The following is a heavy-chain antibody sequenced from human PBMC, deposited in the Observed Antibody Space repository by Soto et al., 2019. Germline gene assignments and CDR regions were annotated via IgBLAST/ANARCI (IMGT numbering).Heavy chain of an antibody. Sequence: QITLKESGPTLVKPTQTLTLTCTYSGFSLRTTGVGVGWIRQPPGKALEWLGIIYWDDDKRYSPSLKSRLTLXXGISKSQVVLTMTNMGPVDTATYFCAHTWGLPFDYWGPGNLVIVSS. V-gene: IGHV2-5*02. CDR3: AHTWGLPFDY. D-gene: IGHD3-16*01. CDR1: GFSLRTTGVG. CDR2: IYWDDDK. J-gene: IGHJ4*02.